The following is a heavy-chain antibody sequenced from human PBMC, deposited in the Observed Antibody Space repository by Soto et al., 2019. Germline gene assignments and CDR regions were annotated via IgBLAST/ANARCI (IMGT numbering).Heavy chain of an antibody. D-gene: IGHD3-10*01. J-gene: IGHJ4*02. CDR3: ARDPVWFGELLLDY. Sequence: ASVKVSCKDXCYTFTSYGISLLRQSTGQWLEWILWISAYNGNTNYAQKLQGRVTMTTDTSTSTAYMELRSLRSDDTAVYYCARDPVWFGELLLDYWGQGTLVTVSS. CDR1: CYTFTSYG. V-gene: IGHV1-18*01. CDR2: ISAYNGNT.